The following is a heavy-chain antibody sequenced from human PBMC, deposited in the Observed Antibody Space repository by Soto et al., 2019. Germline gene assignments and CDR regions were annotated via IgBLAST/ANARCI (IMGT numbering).Heavy chain of an antibody. V-gene: IGHV5-10-1*01. CDR3: ARRAYGSGHYYYGMDV. Sequence: PGESLKISCKGSGYSFTSYWIAWVRQMPGKGLEWMGRIDPSDSYTNYSPSFQGHVTIAADKSISTAYLQWSSLKASDTAMYYCARRAYGSGHYYYGMDVWGQGTTVTVSS. D-gene: IGHD3-10*01. CDR2: IDPSDSYT. J-gene: IGHJ6*02. CDR1: GYSFTSYW.